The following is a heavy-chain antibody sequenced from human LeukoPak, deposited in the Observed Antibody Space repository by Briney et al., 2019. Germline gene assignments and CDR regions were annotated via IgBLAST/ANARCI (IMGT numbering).Heavy chain of an antibody. D-gene: IGHD2-15*01. V-gene: IGHV1-18*01. Sequence: AAVKVSCKASGYTFTSYGISWVRQAPGQGLEWMGWISLFNGNTNYAQKVQGRVTMTTDTSTSTVYMELRSLRSDDTAVYYCARDLDIVVVAAALRHYGLDVWGQGTTVTVSS. CDR3: ARDLDIVVVAAALRHYGLDV. J-gene: IGHJ6*02. CDR2: ISLFNGNT. CDR1: GYTFTSYG.